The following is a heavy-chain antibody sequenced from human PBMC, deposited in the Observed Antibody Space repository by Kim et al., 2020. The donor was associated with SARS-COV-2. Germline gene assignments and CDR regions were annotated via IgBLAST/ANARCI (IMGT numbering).Heavy chain of an antibody. J-gene: IGHJ4*02. V-gene: IGHV3-11*01. CDR1: GFTFSDYY. CDR2: IDSSGGTV. CDR3: ARDYWGSNDF. D-gene: IGHD7-27*01. Sequence: GGSLRLSCAASGFTFSDYYMSWIRQAPGKGLEWISHIDSSGGTVFHTDSVKGRFTISRDNTKNLLYLQMDSLRAEDTALYYCARDYWGSNDFWGQGTLVTVSS.